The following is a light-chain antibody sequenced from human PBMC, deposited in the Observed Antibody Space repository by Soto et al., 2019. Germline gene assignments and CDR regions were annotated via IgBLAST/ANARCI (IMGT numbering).Light chain of an antibody. J-gene: IGKJ4*01. CDR2: GAS. V-gene: IGKV3-15*01. CDR3: QQYNNWPLT. Sequence: EIVMTQSPATLSVSPGERATLSCRASQGISSALAWYQQKPGQAPRLLVYGASTRATGLPARFSGSGSGTEFTHTISSLQSEDFAVYYCQQYNNWPLTFGGGTKVEIK. CDR1: QGISSA.